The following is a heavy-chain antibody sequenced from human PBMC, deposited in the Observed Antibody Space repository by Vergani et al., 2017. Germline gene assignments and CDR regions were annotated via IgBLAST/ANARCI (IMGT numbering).Heavy chain of an antibody. CDR1: GFTFSSYA. D-gene: IGHD5-24*01. Sequence: EVQLLESGGGLVQPGGSLRLSCAASGFTFSSYAMSWVRQAPGKGLEWVSAISGSGGSTYYADSVKGRFTISRDNSKNTLYLQMNSLRAEDTAVYYCARGRDGSNLIDYWGQGTLVTVSS. CDR2: ISGSGGST. V-gene: IGHV3-23*01. CDR3: ARGRDGSNLIDY. J-gene: IGHJ4*02.